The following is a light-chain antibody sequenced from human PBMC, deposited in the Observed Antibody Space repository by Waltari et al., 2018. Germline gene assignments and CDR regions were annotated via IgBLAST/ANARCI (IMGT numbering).Light chain of an antibody. J-gene: IGLJ3*02. CDR1: SRDVGGYNY. CDR2: EVH. Sequence: QSALIQPASVSGSPGQSITISCTGTSRDVGGYNYVSWYQQHPGNAPTLMIYEVHHRPSGVSHRFSGSKSGNTASLTISGLQAEDEADYYCSSYTRSGPLFGGGTKLTVL. CDR3: SSYTRSGPL. V-gene: IGLV2-14*01.